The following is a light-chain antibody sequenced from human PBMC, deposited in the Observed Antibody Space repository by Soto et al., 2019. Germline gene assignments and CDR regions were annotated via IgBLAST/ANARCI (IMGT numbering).Light chain of an antibody. CDR1: SSDVGAYNY. Sequence: QSALTQSRSVSGSPGQSVTISCTGTSSDVGAYNYVSWYQHHPGKAPKVMIYDVSERPSGVPDRFSGSKSDNKASLTISGLQAEDEADYYCCSYAGSYSWVFGGGTKVTVL. J-gene: IGLJ3*02. CDR2: DVS. V-gene: IGLV2-11*01. CDR3: CSYAGSYSWV.